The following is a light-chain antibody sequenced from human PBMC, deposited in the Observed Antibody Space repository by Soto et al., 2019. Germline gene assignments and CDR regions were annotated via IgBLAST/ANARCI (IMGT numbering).Light chain of an antibody. CDR2: KAS. Sequence: DIQMTQSPSTLSASVGDRVTITCRATQSISSWLAWYQQKPGKVPKLLIYKASSLESGVPSRFSGSGSGTEFTLTISSLQPDDFATYYCQQYNNYPVTFGLGTKVE. J-gene: IGKJ1*01. CDR3: QQYNNYPVT. CDR1: QSISSW. V-gene: IGKV1-5*03.